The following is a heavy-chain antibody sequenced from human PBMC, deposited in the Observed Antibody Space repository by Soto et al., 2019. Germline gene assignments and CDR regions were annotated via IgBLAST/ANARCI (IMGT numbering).Heavy chain of an antibody. J-gene: IGHJ6*02. Sequence: GGSLRLSCAASGFTFSSYGMHWVRQAPGKGLEWVAVIWYDGSNKYYADSVKDRFTISRDNSKNTLYLQMNSLRAEDTALYYCAKDRGYDFWTGMDVWGQGTTVTVSS. D-gene: IGHD3-3*01. V-gene: IGHV3-30*02. CDR1: GFTFSSYG. CDR3: AKDRGYDFWTGMDV. CDR2: IWYDGSNK.